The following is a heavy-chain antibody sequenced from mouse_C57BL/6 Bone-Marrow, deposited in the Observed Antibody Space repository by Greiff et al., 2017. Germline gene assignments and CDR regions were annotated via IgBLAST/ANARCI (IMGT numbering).Heavy chain of an antibody. CDR3: ARLGELRLDY. CDR1: GYTFTSYG. Sequence: VQLQQSGAELARPGASVKLSCKASGYTFTSYGISWVKQRTGQGLEWIGEIYPRSGNTYYNEKFKGKATLTAEQSSSTAYMEISSLTSEYSAVYFCARLGELRLDYWGQGTTLTVSS. V-gene: IGHV1-81*01. J-gene: IGHJ2*01. D-gene: IGHD1-2*01. CDR2: IYPRSGNT.